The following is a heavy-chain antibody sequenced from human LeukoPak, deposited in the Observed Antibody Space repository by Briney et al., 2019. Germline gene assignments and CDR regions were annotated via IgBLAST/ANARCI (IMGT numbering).Heavy chain of an antibody. D-gene: IGHD6-19*01. CDR1: RFTFSGCA. CDR2: FGSSGAGT. V-gene: IGHV3-23*01. CDR3: AKRDSSGSNYFAY. J-gene: IGHJ4*02. Sequence: SAGSLSLSCTASRFTFSGCAMNWVCQAPAKGLEWVSTFGSSGAGTFYADSVKGRFTISRDNSKNTLYLQMNSLRAEDTAVYYCAKRDSSGSNYFAYWGQGALVTVSS.